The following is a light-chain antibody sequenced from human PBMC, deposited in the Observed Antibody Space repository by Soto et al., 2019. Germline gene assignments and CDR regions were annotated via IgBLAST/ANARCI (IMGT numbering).Light chain of an antibody. CDR2: DAS. Sequence: DIQMTQSPSTLSASVGDRVTITCRASQSISSWLAWYQQKPGKAPKLLIYDASSLESGVPSRFSGSGSGTKFTLTISSLQPDDFATYYCQQYNSYSRTFCQGTKVEIK. V-gene: IGKV1-5*01. CDR1: QSISSW. CDR3: QQYNSYSRT. J-gene: IGKJ1*01.